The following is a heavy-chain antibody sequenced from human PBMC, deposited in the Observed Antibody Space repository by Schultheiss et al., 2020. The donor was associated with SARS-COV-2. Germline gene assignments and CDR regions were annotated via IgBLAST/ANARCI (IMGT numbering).Heavy chain of an antibody. CDR3: AGYSSSWYGY. CDR2: IYHSGST. D-gene: IGHD6-13*01. Sequence: GSLRLSCAASGFTFSSYAMSWVRQAPGKGLEWIGSIYHSGSTYYNPSLKSRVTISVDTSKNQFSLKLSSVTAADTAVYYCAGYSSSWYGYWGQGTLVTVSS. J-gene: IGHJ4*02. CDR1: GFTFSSYA. V-gene: IGHV4-38-2*01.